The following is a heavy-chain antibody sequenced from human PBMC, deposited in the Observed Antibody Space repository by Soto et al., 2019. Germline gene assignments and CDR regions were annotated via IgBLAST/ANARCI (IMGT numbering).Heavy chain of an antibody. CDR1: GGTFRNYG. D-gene: IGHD2-15*01. CDR3: GRYCSGGSCHTLDYYGMDV. Sequence: ASGKVCCEASGGTFRNYGIGWVRQAPGQGLEWMGGIIPVFGTTNYAQKFQGRVTITADESTSTAYIEVSSLRSEDTAMFYCGRYCSGGSCHTLDYYGMDVWGQGTTVTVSS. CDR2: IIPVFGTT. J-gene: IGHJ6*02. V-gene: IGHV1-69*13.